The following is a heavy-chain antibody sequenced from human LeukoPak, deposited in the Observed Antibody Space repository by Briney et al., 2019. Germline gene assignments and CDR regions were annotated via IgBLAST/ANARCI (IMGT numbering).Heavy chain of an antibody. CDR2: ISYDGSNK. D-gene: IGHD3-10*01. Sequence: GRSLRLSCAASGFTFSSYAMHWVRQAPGKGLEWVAVISYDGSNKYYADSVKGRFTISRDNSKNTLYLQMNSLRAEDTAIYYCAREFYVGEFISLDYWGQGTLVTVFS. V-gene: IGHV3-30-3*01. CDR3: AREFYVGEFISLDY. J-gene: IGHJ4*02. CDR1: GFTFSSYA.